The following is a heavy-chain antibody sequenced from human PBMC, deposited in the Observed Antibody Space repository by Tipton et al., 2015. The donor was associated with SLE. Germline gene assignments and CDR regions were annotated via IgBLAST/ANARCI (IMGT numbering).Heavy chain of an antibody. D-gene: IGHD3-22*01. CDR1: GGSISSLS. Sequence: GLVKPSETLSLTCTVSGGSISSLSWSWIRQPPGKRLEWIGYIFYTGSTNYNPSLKSRVAMSVDMSKNQFSLKLTSVTAADTAVYYCARVGYYDSAGYPYFDFWGPGTLVTVSS. CDR3: ARVGYYDSAGYPYFDF. J-gene: IGHJ4*02. CDR2: IFYTGST. V-gene: IGHV4-59*01.